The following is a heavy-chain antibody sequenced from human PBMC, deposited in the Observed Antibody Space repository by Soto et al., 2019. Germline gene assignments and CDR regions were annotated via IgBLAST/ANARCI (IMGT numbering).Heavy chain of an antibody. CDR2: ISSRSDI. D-gene: IGHD2-2*02. Sequence: SCVGSGFPFRTYSINWVRQAPGKGLEWVSSISSRSDIYYADSVKGRFTISRDNAKNSVSLQMNSLRAEDAAVYYCAREYTAWPLAYGLDVWGQGTTVTVSS. V-gene: IGHV3-21*01. CDR1: GFPFRTYS. J-gene: IGHJ6*02. CDR3: AREYTAWPLAYGLDV.